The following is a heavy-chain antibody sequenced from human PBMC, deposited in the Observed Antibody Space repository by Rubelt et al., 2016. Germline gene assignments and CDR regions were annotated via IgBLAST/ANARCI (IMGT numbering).Heavy chain of an antibody. J-gene: IGHJ4*02. D-gene: IGHD3-10*01. Sequence: EVQLVQSGAEVKKPGESLKISCKCSGYSFTSYWIGWVRQMPGKGLEWMGIIYPGDSDTRYRPSFQGKVNISSDKSISTAYRQWRSWKDSDNAMYYCARGPGDRRWVDDWGQGTRVSVSS. V-gene: IGHV5-51*01. CDR3: ARGPGDRRWVDD. CDR2: IYPGDSDT. CDR1: GYSFTSYW.